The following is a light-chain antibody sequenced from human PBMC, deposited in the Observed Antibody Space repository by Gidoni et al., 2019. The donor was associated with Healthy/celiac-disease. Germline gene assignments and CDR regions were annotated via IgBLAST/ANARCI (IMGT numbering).Light chain of an antibody. CDR2: AAS. Sequence: DIQMTQSPSSLSASVGDRVTITCRASQSISSYLNWYQQKPGKAPKLLIYAASSLQSGVPSRFSGSGYGTDLTLTISSLQPEDFATYYCQQSYSTTQTFGPXTKVDIK. V-gene: IGKV1-39*01. J-gene: IGKJ3*01. CDR3: QQSYSTTQT. CDR1: QSISSY.